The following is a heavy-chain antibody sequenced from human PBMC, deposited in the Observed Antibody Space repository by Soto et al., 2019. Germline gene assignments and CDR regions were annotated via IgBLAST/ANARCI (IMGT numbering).Heavy chain of an antibody. CDR3: ARDLGLLKSLFDY. D-gene: IGHD3-16*01. V-gene: IGHV3-21*01. CDR2: ISVSGDNI. J-gene: IGHJ4*02. Sequence: GSLRLSCLASGFSFNSFNMNLIRRAPGRGLEWVASISVSGDNIYYVDSVQGRFTISRDNSKRSVFLDLSSLRVEDTAVYYCARDLGLLKSLFDYWGQGTLVTVSS. CDR1: GFSFNSFN.